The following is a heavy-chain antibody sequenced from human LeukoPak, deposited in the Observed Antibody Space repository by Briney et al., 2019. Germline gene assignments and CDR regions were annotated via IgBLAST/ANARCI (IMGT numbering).Heavy chain of an antibody. CDR2: INHRGTT. D-gene: IGHD4-17*01. J-gene: IGHJ4*02. Sequence: SETLSLTCAVYGVSFSSSYWTWIRQPPGKGLEWIGEINHRGTTNYSPSLRSRVTISLDTSKNQFSLTLNSVTAAGTAVYYCARGRLSTTTTWVFDYWGLGTLVTVSS. CDR3: ARGRLSTTTTWVFDY. CDR1: GVSFSSSY. V-gene: IGHV4-34*01.